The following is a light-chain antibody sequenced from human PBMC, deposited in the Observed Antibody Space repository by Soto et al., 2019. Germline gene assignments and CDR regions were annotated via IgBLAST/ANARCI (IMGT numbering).Light chain of an antibody. CDR1: QSLVHTDGNTY. V-gene: IGKV2-30*02. CDR3: MQATHWPYT. J-gene: IGKJ2*01. CDR2: KVS. Sequence: DGVMTQSPLSLPVTLGQPASISCGSSQSLVHTDGNTYLNWFRLRPGQSPRRLIYKVSNRDSGVPDRFSGGGSGTDFTLKISRVAAEDVGVYYRMQATHWPYTFGQGTKVDIK.